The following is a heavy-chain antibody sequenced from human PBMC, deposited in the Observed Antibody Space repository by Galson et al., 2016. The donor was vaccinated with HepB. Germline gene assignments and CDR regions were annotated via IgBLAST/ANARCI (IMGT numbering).Heavy chain of an antibody. CDR3: ARLRGFDAFEI. D-gene: IGHD3-10*01. Sequence: SGAEVKKPGESLKISCKGSGYNFATYWTGWVRQMPGKGLEWMGIIYPDDSDTRYSPSFQGQVTRSADKSISTACLQWTSRKASDTAMYYCARLRGFDAFEIWGQGTMVTVS. CDR2: IYPDDSDT. J-gene: IGHJ3*02. CDR1: GYNFATYW. V-gene: IGHV5-51*01.